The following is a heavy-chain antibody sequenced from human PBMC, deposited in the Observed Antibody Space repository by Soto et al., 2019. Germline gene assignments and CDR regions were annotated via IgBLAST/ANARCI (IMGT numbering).Heavy chain of an antibody. D-gene: IGHD2-15*01. V-gene: IGHV1-18*01. Sequence: QVQLVQSGAEVKKPGASGKVSCKASGYTVTSYGISWVRQAPGQGLEWMGWISAYNGNTNYAQKLQGRVTMTTDTSTRTAYMELRSLRSDDTAVYYCARSDCSGGSCYSYYFDYWGQGTLVTVSS. CDR3: ARSDCSGGSCYSYYFDY. CDR2: ISAYNGNT. CDR1: GYTVTSYG. J-gene: IGHJ4*02.